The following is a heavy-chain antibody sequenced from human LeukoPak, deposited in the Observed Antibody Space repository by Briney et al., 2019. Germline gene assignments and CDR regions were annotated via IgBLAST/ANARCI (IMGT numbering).Heavy chain of an antibody. CDR1: GFTFDDYA. D-gene: IGHD3-22*01. CDR3: AKAKYDSSGPVLCDY. J-gene: IGHJ4*02. V-gene: IGHV3-9*01. Sequence: PGGSLRLSCAASGFTFDDYAMHWVRQAPGKGLEWVSGISWNSGSIGYADSVKGRFTISRDNAKNSLYLQMNSLRAEDTALYYCAKAKYDSSGPVLCDYWGQGTLVTVSS. CDR2: ISWNSGSI.